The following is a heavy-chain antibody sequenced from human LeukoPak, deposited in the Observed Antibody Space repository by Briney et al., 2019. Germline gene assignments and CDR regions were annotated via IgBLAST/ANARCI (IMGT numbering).Heavy chain of an antibody. V-gene: IGHV4-30-4*01. CDR3: ARQLPPPPYGMDV. J-gene: IGHJ6*02. CDR1: GGSISSGDYY. Sequence: KTSETLSLTCTVSGGSISSGDYYWSWIRQPPGKGLEWIGYIYYSGSTYYNPSLKSRVTISVDTSKNQFSLKLSSVTAADTAVYYCARQLPPPPYGMDVWGQGTTVTVSS. CDR2: IYYSGST. D-gene: IGHD2-2*01.